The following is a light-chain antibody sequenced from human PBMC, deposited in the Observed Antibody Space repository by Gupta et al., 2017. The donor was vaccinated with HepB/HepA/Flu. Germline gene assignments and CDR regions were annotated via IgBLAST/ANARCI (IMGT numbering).Light chain of an antibody. CDR1: NIGSES. CDR2: DDS. V-gene: IGLV3-21*02. J-gene: IGLJ2*01. CDR3: QVWDSSSDHRV. Sequence: SYVLTQPPSVSVAPGETASVTCGGNNIGSESVHWYQQTPGQAPVLVVYDDSDRPSGIPDRFSGSNSGNTATLTISRVEGGDEADYYCQVWDSSSDHRVFGGGTRLTVL.